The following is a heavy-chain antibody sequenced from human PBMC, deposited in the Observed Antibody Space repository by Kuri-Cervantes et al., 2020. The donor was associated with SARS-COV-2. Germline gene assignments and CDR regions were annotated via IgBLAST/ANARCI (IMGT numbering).Heavy chain of an antibody. V-gene: IGHV1-46*01. J-gene: IGHJ6*03. D-gene: IGHD3-3*01. CDR2: INPSGGGT. CDR3: ARVGKAIFGVVIISRYYYYMDV. CDR1: GYSFTSYY. Sequence: ASVKVSCKASGYSFTSYYIHWVRQAPGQGLEWMGIINPSGGGTDYAQKFQGRVTMTSDTSASTVYMKLRSLRSDDTAVYYCARVGKAIFGVVIISRYYYYMDVWGKGTTVTVSS.